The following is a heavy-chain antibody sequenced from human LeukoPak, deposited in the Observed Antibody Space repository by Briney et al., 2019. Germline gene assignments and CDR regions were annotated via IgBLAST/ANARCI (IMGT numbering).Heavy chain of an antibody. V-gene: IGHV4-59*12. CDR3: ARGGDSSSFLKGSYYFDY. CDR1: GGSISSYY. Sequence: SETLSLTCTVSGGSISSYYWSWIRQPPWKGLEWIGYIYYSGSTNYNPSLKSRVTISVDTSKNQFSLKLSSVTAADTAVYYCARGGDSSSFLKGSYYFDYWGQGTLVTVSS. D-gene: IGHD6-13*01. J-gene: IGHJ4*02. CDR2: IYYSGST.